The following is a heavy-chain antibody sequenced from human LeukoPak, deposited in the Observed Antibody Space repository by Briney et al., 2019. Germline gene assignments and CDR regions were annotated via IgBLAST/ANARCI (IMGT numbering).Heavy chain of an antibody. Sequence: ASVKVSCKASGYTFTGYHMHWVRQAPGQGLEWMGRINPNSGDTNSAQNFQGRVTMTRDTSISTAYMELSRLRSDDTAVYYCVRDYCSSTSCLFDYWGQGTLVTVSS. J-gene: IGHJ4*02. CDR3: VRDYCSSTSCLFDY. CDR2: INPNSGDT. V-gene: IGHV1-2*06. CDR1: GYTFTGYH. D-gene: IGHD2-2*01.